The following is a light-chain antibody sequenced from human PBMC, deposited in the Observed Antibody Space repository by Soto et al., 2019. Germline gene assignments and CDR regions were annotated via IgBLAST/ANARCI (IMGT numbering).Light chain of an antibody. CDR2: DAS. Sequence: EIVLTQSPATLSLSPGERATLSCRASQSVSSYLAWYQQKPGQAPRLLIYDASTRATGIPARFSGSGSGTEFTLTISRLQSEDFAVYYCQQYNDWPLSFGPGTKVDI. V-gene: IGKV3-15*01. CDR3: QQYNDWPLS. J-gene: IGKJ3*01. CDR1: QSVSSY.